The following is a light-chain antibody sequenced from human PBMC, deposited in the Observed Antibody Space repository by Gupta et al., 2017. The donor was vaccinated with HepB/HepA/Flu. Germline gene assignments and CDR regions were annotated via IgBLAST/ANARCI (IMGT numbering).Light chain of an antibody. V-gene: IGKV1-12*01. CDR3: QQAKSFPLT. CDR1: KGISRS. J-gene: IGKJ4*01. CDR2: GAS. Sequence: TQMPKSPSSVSASVGDRVTFTCRASKGISRSLTWYQQKPGKAPKVLIYGASSLQSGVPSRFSGSGSGTDFTLTISSLQPEDFATYYCQQAKSFPLTFGGGTKVEIK.